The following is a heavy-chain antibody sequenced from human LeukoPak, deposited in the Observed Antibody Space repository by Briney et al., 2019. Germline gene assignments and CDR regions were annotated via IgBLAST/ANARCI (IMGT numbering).Heavy chain of an antibody. CDR3: ARASFDTAMSLIFDY. CDR1: GGSISSYY. Sequence: PSETRSLTCTVSGGSISSYYWSWIRQPPGKGLEWIGYIYYSGSTNHNPSLKSRVTISVDTSKNQFSLKLSSVTAADTAVYYCARASFDTAMSLIFDYWGQGTLVTVSS. V-gene: IGHV4-59*01. CDR2: IYYSGST. J-gene: IGHJ4*02. D-gene: IGHD5-18*01.